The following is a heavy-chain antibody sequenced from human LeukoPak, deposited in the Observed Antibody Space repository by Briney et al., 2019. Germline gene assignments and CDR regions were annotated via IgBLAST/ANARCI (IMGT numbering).Heavy chain of an antibody. CDR1: AGSISSSSYY. J-gene: IGHJ3*02. CDR3: ARPYYSDAFDI. Sequence: SETLSLTCTVSAGSISSSSYYWGWIRQPPGKGLEWIGSIYYSGSTYYNPSLKSRVTISVDTSKNQFSLMLSSVTAADTAVYYCARPYYSDAFDIWGQGTMVTVSS. CDR2: IYYSGST. V-gene: IGHV4-39*01. D-gene: IGHD3-10*01.